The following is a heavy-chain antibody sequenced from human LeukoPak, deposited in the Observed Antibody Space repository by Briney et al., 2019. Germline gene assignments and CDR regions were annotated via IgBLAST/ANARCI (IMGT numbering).Heavy chain of an antibody. J-gene: IGHJ4*02. CDR3: AKGTTYGEQQWELLFLDY. D-gene: IGHD1-26*01. Sequence: GGSLRLSCAASGFTFDDYAMHWVRLAAGKGLGWVSGIRWNGGSIGYADSVKGRFTISRDNAKNSLYLQMNSLRAEDTALYYCAKGTTYGEQQWELLFLDYWGQGTLVTVSS. CDR1: GFTFDDYA. V-gene: IGHV3-9*01. CDR2: IRWNGGSI.